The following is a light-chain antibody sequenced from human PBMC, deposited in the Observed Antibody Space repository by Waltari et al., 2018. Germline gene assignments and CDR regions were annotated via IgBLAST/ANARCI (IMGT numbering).Light chain of an antibody. CDR1: QDSGSA. Sequence: DSLMTQSPSSLSASVADRVTITCRASQDSGSALNWYQQKPGKAPKLLISIASTLQSGVPSRFSGSGSGSDFTLTINTLQPEDFATYYCQHSHSFGPGTKVDI. V-gene: IGKV1-39*01. CDR2: IAS. J-gene: IGKJ3*01. CDR3: QHSHS.